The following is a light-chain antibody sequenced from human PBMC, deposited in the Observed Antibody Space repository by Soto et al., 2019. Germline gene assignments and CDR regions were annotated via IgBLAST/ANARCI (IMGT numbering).Light chain of an antibody. CDR1: QSISSY. V-gene: IGKV1-39*01. J-gene: IGKJ1*01. CDR3: QQSYSTMWT. Sequence: DIQMTQSPSSLSASVGDRVTITCRASQSISSYLNWYQQKPGKAPKLLIYAASSLQSGVPSRFKGSGSGTDFTLTISSLQPEDFATYYCQQSYSTMWTFGQGTKLDIK. CDR2: AAS.